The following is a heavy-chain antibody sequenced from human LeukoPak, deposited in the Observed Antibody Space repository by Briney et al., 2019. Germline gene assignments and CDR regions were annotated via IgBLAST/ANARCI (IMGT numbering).Heavy chain of an antibody. D-gene: IGHD3-22*01. J-gene: IGHJ4*02. Sequence: SETLSLTCTVSGGSISSSSYYWGWIRQPPGKGLEWIGSIYYSGSTYYNPSLKSRVTISVDTSKNQFSLKLSSVTAADTAVYYCASGRYYDSSGYSYFDYWGQGTLVTVSS. CDR3: ASGRYYDSSGYSYFDY. CDR2: IYYSGST. CDR1: GGSISSSSYY. V-gene: IGHV4-39*07.